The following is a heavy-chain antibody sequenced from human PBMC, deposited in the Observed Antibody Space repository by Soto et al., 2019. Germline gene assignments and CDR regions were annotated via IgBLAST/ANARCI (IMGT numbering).Heavy chain of an antibody. CDR3: ARGVTYYDFWSGYYRRDAFDI. D-gene: IGHD3-3*01. V-gene: IGHV4-59*01. CDR2: IYYSGST. J-gene: IGHJ3*02. CDR1: GGSISSYY. Sequence: TLSLTCTVSGGSISSYYWSWIRQPPGKGLEWIGYIYYSGSTNYNPSLKSRVTISVDTSKNQFSLKLSSVTAADTAVYYCARGVTYYDFWSGYYRRDAFDIWGQGTMVTVSS.